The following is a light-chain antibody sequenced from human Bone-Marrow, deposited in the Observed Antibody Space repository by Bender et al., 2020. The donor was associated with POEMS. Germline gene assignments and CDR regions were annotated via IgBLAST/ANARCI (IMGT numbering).Light chain of an antibody. J-gene: IGLJ2*01. V-gene: IGLV3-1*01. CDR2: QDT. CDR3: QAWETYSVI. Sequence: SYEVTQPPSVSVSPGQTASITCSGDDLGDKYVAWYHQKPGQSPVLVIYQDTKRPSGIPDRFSGSNSGNTATLTISGTQAMDEADYYCQAWETYSVIFGGGTKLTVL. CDR1: DLGDKY.